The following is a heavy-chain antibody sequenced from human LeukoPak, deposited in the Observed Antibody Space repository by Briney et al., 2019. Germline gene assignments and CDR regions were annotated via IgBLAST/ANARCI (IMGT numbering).Heavy chain of an antibody. Sequence: SETLSLTCAVYGGSLSGYYWSWIRQPPGKGLEWIGEINHSGSTNYNPSLKSRVTISVDTSKNQFSLKLSSVTAADTAVYYCARTRVEYSERWYFDLWGRGTLVTVSS. CDR3: ARTRVEYSERWYFDL. V-gene: IGHV4-34*01. J-gene: IGHJ2*01. CDR1: GGSLSGYY. D-gene: IGHD5-18*01. CDR2: INHSGST.